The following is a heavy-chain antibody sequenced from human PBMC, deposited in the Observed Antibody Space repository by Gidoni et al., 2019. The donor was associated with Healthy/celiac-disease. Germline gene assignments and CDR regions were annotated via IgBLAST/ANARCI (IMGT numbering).Heavy chain of an antibody. CDR1: GFTFSSYA. V-gene: IGHV3-30-3*01. Sequence: QVQLVESGGGVVQPGRSLRLSCAASGFTFSSYAMHWVRQAPGKGLEWVAVISYDGSNKYYADSVKGRFTISRDNSKNTLYLQMNSLRAEDTAVYYCARDLGSYSNDPFDYWGQGTLVTVSS. J-gene: IGHJ4*02. CDR2: ISYDGSNK. D-gene: IGHD4-4*01. CDR3: ARDLGSYSNDPFDY.